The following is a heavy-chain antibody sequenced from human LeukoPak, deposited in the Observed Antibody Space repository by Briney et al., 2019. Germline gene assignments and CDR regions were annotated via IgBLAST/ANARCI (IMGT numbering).Heavy chain of an antibody. CDR2: TYYRSKWYN. D-gene: IGHD6-19*01. Sequence: SQTLSLTCAIFGDSVSSNSAAWNWIRQSPSRGLEWLGRTYYRSKWYNDYAVSVKSRITINPDTSKNQFSLQLNSVTPEDTAVYYCARGVAVPGYYYYYYMDVWGKGTTVTVSS. CDR1: GDSVSSNSAA. V-gene: IGHV6-1*01. CDR3: ARGVAVPGYYYYYYMDV. J-gene: IGHJ6*03.